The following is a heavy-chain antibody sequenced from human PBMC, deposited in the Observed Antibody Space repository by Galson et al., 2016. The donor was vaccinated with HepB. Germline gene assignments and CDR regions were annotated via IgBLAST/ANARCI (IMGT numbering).Heavy chain of an antibody. CDR2: INAGNGDT. Sequence: SVKVSCKASGYSFITYAMHWVRQAPGQRLEWMGWINAGNGDTKYSQKLQGRVTITSDTSASTAYMELSSLRSEDTAVYFCARAGSTSMVQGWAYRMDVWGQGTTVTVSS. V-gene: IGHV1-3*01. CDR3: ARAGSTSMVQGWAYRMDV. CDR1: GYSFITYA. J-gene: IGHJ6*02. D-gene: IGHD3-10*01.